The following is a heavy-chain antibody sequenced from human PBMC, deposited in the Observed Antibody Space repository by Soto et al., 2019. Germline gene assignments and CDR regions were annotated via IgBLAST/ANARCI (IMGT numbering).Heavy chain of an antibody. CDR1: RYTFTSYA. Sequence: ASVNVSCKASRYTFTSYAMHWVRQAPGQRLEWMGWINAGNGNTKYSQKFQGRVTITRDTSASTAYMEMSSLRSEDTAVYYCARTQLELHWFDPWGQGTLVTVSS. V-gene: IGHV1-3*01. CDR3: ARTQLELHWFDP. J-gene: IGHJ5*02. D-gene: IGHD1-7*01. CDR2: INAGNGNT.